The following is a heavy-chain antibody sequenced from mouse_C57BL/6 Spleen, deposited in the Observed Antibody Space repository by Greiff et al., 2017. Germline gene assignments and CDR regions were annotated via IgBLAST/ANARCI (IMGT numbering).Heavy chain of an antibody. V-gene: IGHV1-15*01. Sequence: QVQLQQSGAELVRPGASVTLSCKASGYTFTDYEMHWVKPTPVHGLEWIGAIDPETGGTAYNQKFKGKAILTADKSSSTAYKELRSLTSEDSAVYYCTRFYGNYDRAMDYWGQGTSVTVSS. CDR3: TRFYGNYDRAMDY. CDR2: IDPETGGT. J-gene: IGHJ4*01. D-gene: IGHD2-1*01. CDR1: GYTFTDYE.